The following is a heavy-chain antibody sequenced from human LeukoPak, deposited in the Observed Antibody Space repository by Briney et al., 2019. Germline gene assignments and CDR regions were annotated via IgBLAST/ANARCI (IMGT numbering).Heavy chain of an antibody. Sequence: GGSLRLSCAASGFTFSSYAMSWVRQAPGKGLEWVSAISGSGGSTYHADSVKGRFTISRDNSKNTLYLQMNSLRAEDTAVYYCAKGLAGYSSSWYLTGGYYFDYWGQGTLVTVSS. CDR1: GFTFSSYA. CDR2: ISGSGGST. D-gene: IGHD6-13*01. J-gene: IGHJ4*02. CDR3: AKGLAGYSSSWYLTGGYYFDY. V-gene: IGHV3-23*01.